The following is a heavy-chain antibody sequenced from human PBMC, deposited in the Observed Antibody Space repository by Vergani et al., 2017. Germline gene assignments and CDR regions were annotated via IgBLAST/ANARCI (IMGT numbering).Heavy chain of an antibody. CDR1: GGSISSGSYY. Sequence: QVQLQESGPGLVKPSQTLSLTCTVSGGSISSGSYYWSWIQQPAGKGLEWIGRIYTSGSTNYNPSLKSRVTISVDTAKNQFSLKLSSVTAADTAVYYCARAGGDYVDYYYGMDVWGQGTTVTVSS. CDR2: IYTSGST. D-gene: IGHD4-17*01. J-gene: IGHJ6*02. CDR3: ARAGGDYVDYYYGMDV. V-gene: IGHV4-61*02.